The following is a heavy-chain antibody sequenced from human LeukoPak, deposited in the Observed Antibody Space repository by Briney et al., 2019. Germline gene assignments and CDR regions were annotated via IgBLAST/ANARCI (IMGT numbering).Heavy chain of an antibody. V-gene: IGHV1-2*02. D-gene: IGHD3-10*01. CDR1: GYTFTNYH. J-gene: IGHJ5*02. Sequence: GASVKVTCKTSGYTFTNYHMHWLRQPPGQGLEWMGWVDPNNGATNCARNFQGRVTMTRDSSVSTVYMELTRLTSDDTAVYYCTRALRHTSSAGWFDPWGQGSLVTVSS. CDR3: TRALRHTSSAGWFDP. CDR2: VDPNNGAT.